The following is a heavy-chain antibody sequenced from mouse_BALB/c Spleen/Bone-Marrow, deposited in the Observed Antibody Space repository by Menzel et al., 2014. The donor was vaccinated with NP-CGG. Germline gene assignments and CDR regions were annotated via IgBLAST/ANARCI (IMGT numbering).Heavy chain of an antibody. Sequence: EVQLQQSGAGLVKPGASVKLSCTASGFNIRDTYMHWVKQRPEQGLEWIGRIDPANGNTKYDPKFQGKATITADTSSNTAYLQLSSQTSEDTAVYYCARYYYGYYFDYWGQGTTLTVSS. CDR3: ARYYYGYYFDY. CDR2: IDPANGNT. D-gene: IGHD1-1*01. CDR1: GFNIRDTY. J-gene: IGHJ2*01. V-gene: IGHV14-3*02.